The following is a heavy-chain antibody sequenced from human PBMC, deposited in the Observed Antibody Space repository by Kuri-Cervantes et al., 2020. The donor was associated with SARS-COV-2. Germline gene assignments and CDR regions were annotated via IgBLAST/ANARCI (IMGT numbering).Heavy chain of an antibody. J-gene: IGHJ4*02. CDR2: IYRCGST. CDR3: AREGERWLQFDFV. Sequence: GGSLRLSCAASGFTVSSNYMSWVRQAPGKGLEWVSLIYRCGSTYYADSVKGRFTISRDNSKNTLYLQMNSLRAEDTAVYYCAREGERWLQFDFVWGQGTLVTVSS. CDR1: GFTVSSNY. V-gene: IGHV3-66*03. D-gene: IGHD5-24*01.